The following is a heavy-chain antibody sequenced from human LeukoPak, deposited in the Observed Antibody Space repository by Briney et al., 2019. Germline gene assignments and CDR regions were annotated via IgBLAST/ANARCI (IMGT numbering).Heavy chain of an antibody. J-gene: IGHJ4*02. CDR1: GYTLTELS. V-gene: IGHV1-24*01. Sequence: ASVKASCKVSGYTLTELSMHWVRQAPGKGLEWMGGFDPEDGETIYAQKFQGRVTMTEDTSTDTAYMELSSLRSEDTAVYYCATSPIVATIISFDYWGQGTLVTVSS. D-gene: IGHD5-12*01. CDR2: FDPEDGET. CDR3: ATSPIVATIISFDY.